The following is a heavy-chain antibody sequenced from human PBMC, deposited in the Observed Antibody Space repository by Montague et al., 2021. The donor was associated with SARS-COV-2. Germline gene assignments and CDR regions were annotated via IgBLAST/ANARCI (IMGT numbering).Heavy chain of an antibody. D-gene: IGHD1-26*01. J-gene: IGHJ3*02. V-gene: IGHV4-59*13. CDR3: AGDGWERINSRDAFDI. Sequence: SETLSLTCTVSGGSISSYYWSWIRQPPGKGLEWIGYIYYSGSTNYSPSLKSRVTISVDTSKKQFSLKLSSVTAADTAVYYCAGDGWERINSRDAFDIWGQGTMVTVSS. CDR1: GGSISSYY. CDR2: IYYSGST.